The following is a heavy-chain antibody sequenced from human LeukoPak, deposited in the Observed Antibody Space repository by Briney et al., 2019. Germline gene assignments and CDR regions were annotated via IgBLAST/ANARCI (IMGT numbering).Heavy chain of an antibody. CDR3: ARLRGSSSWYYFDY. D-gene: IGHD6-13*01. Sequence: SETLSLTCTVSGGSISSYYWSWIRQPPGKGLEWIGYTYYSGSTNYNPSLKSRVTISVDTSKNQFSLKLSSVTAADTAVYYCARLRGSSSWYYFDYWGQGTLVTVSS. CDR2: TYYSGST. V-gene: IGHV4-59*01. CDR1: GGSISSYY. J-gene: IGHJ4*02.